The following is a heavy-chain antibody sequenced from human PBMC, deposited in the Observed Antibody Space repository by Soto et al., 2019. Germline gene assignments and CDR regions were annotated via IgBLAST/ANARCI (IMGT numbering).Heavy chain of an antibody. V-gene: IGHV2-26*01. CDR3: ARIAGDTMFGKGYYYYYMDV. D-gene: IGHD3-3*01. CDR1: GFSLSNARMG. CDR2: IFSNDEK. J-gene: IGHJ6*03. Sequence: QVTLKESGPVLVKPTETLTLTCTVSGFSLSNARMGVSWIRQLPGKALEWLAHIFSNDEKSYSTSLKSRLTISKDTSKSQVVLTMTNMDPVDTATYYCARIAGDTMFGKGYYYYYMDVWGKGTTVTVSS.